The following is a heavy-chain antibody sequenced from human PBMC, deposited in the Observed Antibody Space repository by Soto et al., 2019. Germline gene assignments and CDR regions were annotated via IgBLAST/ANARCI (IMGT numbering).Heavy chain of an antibody. CDR2: LDAEDGET. J-gene: IGHJ4*02. CDR3: ATLPRTIERTPAAIWSFDS. V-gene: IGHV1-24*01. Sequence: ASVKVSCKVSGYSLSDLPIHWVRQAPGKGLEWMGGLDAEDGETINAQKLQGRGTMTEDTSTDTAYMELSSLTSEDTAMYYCATLPRTIERTPAAIWSFDSWGQGTLVTVSS. CDR1: GYSLSDLP. D-gene: IGHD2-2*01.